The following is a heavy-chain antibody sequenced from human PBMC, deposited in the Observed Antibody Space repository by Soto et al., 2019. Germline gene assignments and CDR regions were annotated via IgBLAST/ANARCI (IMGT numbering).Heavy chain of an antibody. Sequence: EVQLLESGGGSVQPGGSLRLSCVGSGFTFINYAMNWVRQTPGKGLEWVSGISGGGDRTFDADSVKGRFTISRDNSKNTANLQMNSLRADDTAVYYCARKVLGSTSRPDWWYFDLWGRGTLVTVSS. CDR2: ISGGGDRT. J-gene: IGHJ2*01. D-gene: IGHD2-2*01. CDR1: GFTFINYA. V-gene: IGHV3-23*01. CDR3: ARKVLGSTSRPDWWYFDL.